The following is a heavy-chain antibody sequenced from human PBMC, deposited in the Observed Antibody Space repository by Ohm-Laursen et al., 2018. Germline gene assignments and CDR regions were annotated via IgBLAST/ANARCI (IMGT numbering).Heavy chain of an antibody. D-gene: IGHD2-21*01. CDR2: ISSSSNTI. V-gene: IGHV3-48*01. CDR3: ARDGDPYYSLSYWYFDL. CDR1: GFTFSTYT. Sequence: GSLRLSCTASGFTFSTYTMNWVRQAPGKELEWVSYISSSSNTIYYADSVKGRFTISRDNAKNSLYLQMNSLRAEDMAVYYCARDGDPYYSLSYWYFDLWGRGTLVTVSS. J-gene: IGHJ2*01.